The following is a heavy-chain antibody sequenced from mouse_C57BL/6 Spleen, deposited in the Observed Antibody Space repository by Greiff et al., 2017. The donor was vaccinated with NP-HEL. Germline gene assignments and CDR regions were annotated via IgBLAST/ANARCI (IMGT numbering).Heavy chain of an antibody. CDR1: GYTFTSYW. Sequence: QVQLQQPGAELVMPGASVKLSCKASGYTFTSYWMHWVKQRPGQGLEWIGEIDPSDSYTNYNQKFKGKSTLTVDKSSSTAYMQLSSLTSEDSAVYYCARSHYSNYVGAMDYWGQGTSVTVSS. V-gene: IGHV1-69*01. CDR2: IDPSDSYT. D-gene: IGHD2-5*01. CDR3: ARSHYSNYVGAMDY. J-gene: IGHJ4*01.